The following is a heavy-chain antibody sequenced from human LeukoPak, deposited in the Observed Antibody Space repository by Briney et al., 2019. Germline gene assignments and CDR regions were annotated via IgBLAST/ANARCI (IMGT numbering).Heavy chain of an antibody. J-gene: IGHJ4*02. CDR3: AKDTPLTAYSSGWSVNCFDY. V-gene: IGHV3-23*01. D-gene: IGHD6-19*01. CDR2: ITGSGATT. CDR1: GFTFRSYA. Sequence: GGSLRLSCAASGFTFRSYAMSWVRQAPGKGLEWVSTITGSGATTYYADSVKGRFTVSRDNSENTVYLQMNSLRAEDTAVYYCAKDTPLTAYSSGWSVNCFDYWGREPWSPSPQ.